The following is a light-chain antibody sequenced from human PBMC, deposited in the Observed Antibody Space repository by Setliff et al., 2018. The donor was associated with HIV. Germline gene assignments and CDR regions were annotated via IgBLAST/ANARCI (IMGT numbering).Light chain of an antibody. CDR3: QVLDSSTDRRWV. J-gene: IGLJ3*02. CDR2: DDK. Sequence: SYELAQPPSVSVVPGKTARITCEGDNIGGRRVHWRQQKPGQAPVLVVHDDKNRPSGVPDRFFGFNSGGTATLTISRVEAGDEADYYCQVLDSSTDRRWVFGGGTKVTVL. CDR1: NIGGRR. V-gene: IGLV3-21*03.